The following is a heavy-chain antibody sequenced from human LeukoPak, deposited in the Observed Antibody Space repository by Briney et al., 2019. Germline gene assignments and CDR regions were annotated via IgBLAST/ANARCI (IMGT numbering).Heavy chain of an antibody. CDR2: ISGSSDDI. D-gene: IGHD4-23*01. CDR3: ARDGDTVLTRGYYYYMDV. V-gene: IGHV3-21*01. J-gene: IGHJ6*03. CDR1: EFTFRSYS. Sequence: PGGSLRLSCAGSEFTFRSYSMHWVRQAPGKGLEWVSSISGSSDDIYYADSVKGRFTISRDNAKNSLYLQMNSLRAEDTALYYCARDGDTVLTRGYYYYMDVWGKGTTVTVSS.